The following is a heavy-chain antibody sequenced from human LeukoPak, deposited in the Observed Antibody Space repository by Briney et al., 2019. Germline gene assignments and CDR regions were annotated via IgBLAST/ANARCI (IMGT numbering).Heavy chain of an antibody. Sequence: ASVKVSCKASGFDFTASYIHWVRQAPGQGLEWVGWVNPRHGGANYAQKFQARVTLTMDASVTTAYLELRGLTSDDTAVFFCAREVSARNDYGDYAFDVWGQGTRVSVSS. CDR3: AREVSARNDYGDYAFDV. V-gene: IGHV1-2*02. J-gene: IGHJ4*02. CDR2: VNPRHGGA. D-gene: IGHD4-17*01. CDR1: GFDFTASY.